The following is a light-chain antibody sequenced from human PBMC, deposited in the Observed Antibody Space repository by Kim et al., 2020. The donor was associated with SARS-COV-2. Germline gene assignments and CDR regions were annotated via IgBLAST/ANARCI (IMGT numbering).Light chain of an antibody. CDR1: SSDVGGYNY. CDR2: DVS. CDR3: CSYAGSYTVV. J-gene: IGLJ2*01. V-gene: IGLV2-11*01. Sequence: GQSVTIPSTGTSSDVGGYNYFAWYQQHPGKAPKLMIYDVSKRPSGVPDRFSGSKSGNTASLTVSGLQAEDEADYYCCSYAGSYTVVFGGGTQLTVL.